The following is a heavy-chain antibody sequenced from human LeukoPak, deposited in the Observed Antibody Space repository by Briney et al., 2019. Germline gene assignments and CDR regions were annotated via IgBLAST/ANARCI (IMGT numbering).Heavy chain of an antibody. Sequence: SETLSLTCTVSGGSINSYYWSWIRQPPGKGLEWIGYIYYSGSTNYNPSLKSRVTISVDTSKNQFSLKLSSVTAADTAVYYCASSLARYYDSSGYLGVWGQGTLVTVSS. CDR1: GGSINSYY. CDR2: IYYSGST. CDR3: ASSLARYYDSSGYLGV. J-gene: IGHJ4*02. D-gene: IGHD3-22*01. V-gene: IGHV4-59*01.